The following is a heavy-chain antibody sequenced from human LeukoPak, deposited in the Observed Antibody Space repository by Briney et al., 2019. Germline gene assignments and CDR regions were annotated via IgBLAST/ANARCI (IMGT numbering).Heavy chain of an antibody. Sequence: SETLSLTCTVSGGSISSGGYSWSWIRQPPGKGLEWIGYIYHNGNTYYNPSLKSRVTISVDMSKNQFSLNLRSVTAADTAVYYCARVLRSSGSYHFDCWGQGTLVTLSS. J-gene: IGHJ4*02. D-gene: IGHD3-10*01. CDR3: ARVLRSSGSYHFDC. CDR1: GGSISSGGYS. CDR2: IYHNGNT. V-gene: IGHV4-30-2*01.